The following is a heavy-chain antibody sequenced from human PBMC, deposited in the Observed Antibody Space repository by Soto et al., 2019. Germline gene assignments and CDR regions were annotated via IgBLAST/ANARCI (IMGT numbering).Heavy chain of an antibody. CDR1: GGSISSGDYY. J-gene: IGHJ5*02. D-gene: IGHD6-6*01. V-gene: IGHV4-31*03. CDR3: ARGRYSSSSNWFDP. CDR2: IYYSGST. Sequence: QVQLQESGPGLVKPSQTLSLTCTVSGGSISSGDYYWSWIRQHPGKGLEWIGYIYYSGSTHYNPSLTRRVTMSEDTSENQFSLKLSSLTAADTAVYYCARGRYSSSSNWFDPWGQGTLVTVSS.